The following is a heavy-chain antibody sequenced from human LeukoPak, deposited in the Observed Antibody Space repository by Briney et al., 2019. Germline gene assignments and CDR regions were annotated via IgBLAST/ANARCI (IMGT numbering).Heavy chain of an antibody. Sequence: WASVKVSCKASGGTFSSYAISWVRQAPGQGLEWMGRIIPILGIANYAQKFQGRVTITADKSTSTAYMELSSLRSEDTAVYYCARGPLPESRNKPSGVRYSYGQASFDYWGQGTLVTVSS. CDR2: IIPILGIA. J-gene: IGHJ4*02. CDR3: ARGPLPESRNKPSGVRYSYGQASFDY. D-gene: IGHD5-18*01. CDR1: GGTFSSYA. V-gene: IGHV1-69*04.